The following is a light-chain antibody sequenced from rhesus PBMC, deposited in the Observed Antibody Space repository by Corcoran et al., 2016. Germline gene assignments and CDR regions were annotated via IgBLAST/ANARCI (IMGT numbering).Light chain of an antibody. Sequence: EIVMTQSPATLALSPGERATLSCRASKSVSSYLAWYQQKPGQAPRLPIYGAASRATGIPDRVRGSGSVTELTLTTSGLEPEGVGVYFCLQSSNWLTFGGGTKGEIK. V-gene: IGKV3-24*04. CDR1: KSVSSY. J-gene: IGKJ4*01. CDR2: GAA. CDR3: LQSSNWLT.